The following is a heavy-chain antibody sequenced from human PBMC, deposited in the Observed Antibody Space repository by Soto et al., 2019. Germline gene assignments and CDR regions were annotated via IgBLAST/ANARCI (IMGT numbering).Heavy chain of an antibody. V-gene: IGHV4-34*01. CDR1: GGSFSGYY. CDR2: INHSGST. J-gene: IGHJ6*02. CDR3: ARGRTGYCSGGSCPRPLDV. Sequence: QVQLQQWGAGLLKPSETLSLTCAVYGGSFSGYYWSWIRQPPGKGLEWIGEINHSGSTNYNPSLKSRVTISVDTSKHQFSLKLSSVTAADTAVYYCARGRTGYCSGGSCPRPLDVWGQGTTVTVSS. D-gene: IGHD2-15*01.